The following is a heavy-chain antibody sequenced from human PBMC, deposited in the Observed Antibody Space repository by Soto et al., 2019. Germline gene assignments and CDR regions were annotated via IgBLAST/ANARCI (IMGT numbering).Heavy chain of an antibody. V-gene: IGHV3-48*01. J-gene: IGHJ4*02. CDR1: GFTFSSYS. Sequence: EVQLVESGGGLVQPGGSLRLSCAASGFTFSSYSMNWVRQAPGKGLEWVSYISSSSSTIYYADSVKGRFTISRDNAKISLYLQMNSLRAEDTAVYYCARDGRAIFGVVIIPFDYWGQGTLVTVSS. CDR2: ISSSSSTI. D-gene: IGHD3-3*01. CDR3: ARDGRAIFGVVIIPFDY.